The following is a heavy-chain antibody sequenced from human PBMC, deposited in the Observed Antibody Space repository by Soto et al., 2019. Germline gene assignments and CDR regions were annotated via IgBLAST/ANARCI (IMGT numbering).Heavy chain of an antibody. CDR3: ARESEYSSACDY. D-gene: IGHD6-6*01. CDR2: ISYDGSNK. CDR1: GFTFSSYA. J-gene: IGHJ4*02. Sequence: QVQLVESGGGVVQPGRSLRLSCAASGFTFSSYAMQWVRQAPGKGLEWVAVISYDGSNKYYADSVKGRFTISRDNSKNTLYLQMNSLRAEDTAVYYGARESEYSSACDYWGQGTLVTVSS. V-gene: IGHV3-30-3*01.